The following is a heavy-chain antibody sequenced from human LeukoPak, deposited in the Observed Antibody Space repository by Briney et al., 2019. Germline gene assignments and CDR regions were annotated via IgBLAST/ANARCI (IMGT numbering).Heavy chain of an antibody. V-gene: IGHV3-48*04. J-gene: IGHJ5*02. CDR2: ISGTSSPR. CDR1: GFTFSSYS. Sequence: GGSLRLSCAASGFTFSSYSMSWVRQAPGKGLEWVSYISGTSSPRYYADSVKGRFTITRDNAKNSLYLQMNSLRAEDTAVYYCARDLRGVNWFDPWGQGTLVTVSS. CDR3: ARDLRGVNWFDP.